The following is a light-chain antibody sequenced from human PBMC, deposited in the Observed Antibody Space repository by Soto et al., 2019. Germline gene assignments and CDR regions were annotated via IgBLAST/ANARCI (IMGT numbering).Light chain of an antibody. J-gene: IGLJ7*01. CDR1: SSDVGGYNY. Sequence: QSALTQPASVSGSPGQSITISCTGTSSDVGGYNYVSWYQQHPGKAPKLMIYDVSNRPSGVSNRFSGSKSGNTASLTISGLQSEEEADYYCSSYTSSSTLGVFGGGPQLTVL. CDR3: SSYTSSSTLGV. CDR2: DVS. V-gene: IGLV2-14*01.